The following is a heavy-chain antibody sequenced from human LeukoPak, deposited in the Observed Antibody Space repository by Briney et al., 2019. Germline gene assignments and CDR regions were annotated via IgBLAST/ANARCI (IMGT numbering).Heavy chain of an antibody. CDR2: IRNDGSDK. J-gene: IGHJ4*02. Sequence: GGSLRLSCAASEFTSSAFWMSWVRQAPGKGLEWVAFIRNDGSDKYYADSVKGRFTISRDISKNTLYLQMNSLRTEDMAVYYCAKDSNWSFDYWGQGILVTVSS. CDR3: AKDSNWSFDY. CDR1: EFTSSAFW. V-gene: IGHV3-30*02. D-gene: IGHD6-13*01.